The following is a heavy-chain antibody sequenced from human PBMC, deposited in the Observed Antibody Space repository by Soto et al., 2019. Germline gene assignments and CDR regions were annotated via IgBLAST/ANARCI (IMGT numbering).Heavy chain of an antibody. Sequence: EASVKVSCKASGYTFTSYDINWVRQATGQGLEWMGWMNPNSGNTGYAQKFQGRVTMTRNTSISTAYMELSSLRSEDTAVYYCARAQTYYYGSAHLNWGQGTLVTVSS. J-gene: IGHJ4*02. V-gene: IGHV1-8*01. CDR3: ARAQTYYYGSAHLN. D-gene: IGHD3-10*01. CDR2: MNPNSGNT. CDR1: GYTFTSYD.